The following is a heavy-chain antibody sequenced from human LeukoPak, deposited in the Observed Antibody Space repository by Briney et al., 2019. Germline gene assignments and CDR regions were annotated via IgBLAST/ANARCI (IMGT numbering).Heavy chain of an antibody. V-gene: IGHV4-59*12. CDR1: GGSISTYY. Sequence: SETLSLTCTISGGSISTYYWSWIRQSPGKGLEWIGYFYYSGRIIYNPSLESRVAISVDTSKSQFSLKLSSVTAADTAVYYRARTDSRGYYYVDCWGQGTLVTVSS. CDR2: FYYSGRI. J-gene: IGHJ4*02. D-gene: IGHD3-22*01. CDR3: ARTDSRGYYYVDC.